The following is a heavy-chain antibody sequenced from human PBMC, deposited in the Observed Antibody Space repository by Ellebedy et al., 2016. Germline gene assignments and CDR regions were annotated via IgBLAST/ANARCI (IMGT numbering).Heavy chain of an antibody. CDR1: GGSLSGYY. J-gene: IGHJ3*01. Sequence: SETLSLTCAVYGGSLSGYYWSWIRQSPGKGLEWIGEIDRYGIINYNPSLKSRVTIAVDTSKNHFSLDLMSVTAADTAVYYCAAWTEKHSKRFYLAFDVWGHGTVVTVSS. D-gene: IGHD3/OR15-3a*01. CDR3: AAWTEKHSKRFYLAFDV. CDR2: IDRYGII. V-gene: IGHV4-34*01.